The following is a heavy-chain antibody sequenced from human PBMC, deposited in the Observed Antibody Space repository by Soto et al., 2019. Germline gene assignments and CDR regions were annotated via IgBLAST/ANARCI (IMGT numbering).Heavy chain of an antibody. Sequence: SVKVSCKASGGTFSSYAMSWLRQSPGQGLEWMGGIIPIFGTANYAQKFQGRVTITADKSTSTAYMELSSLRSEDTAVYYCAREGADQRISLDYWGQGTLVTVSS. V-gene: IGHV1-69*06. CDR3: AREGADQRISLDY. CDR1: GGTFSSYA. J-gene: IGHJ4*02. CDR2: IIPIFGTA. D-gene: IGHD1-26*01.